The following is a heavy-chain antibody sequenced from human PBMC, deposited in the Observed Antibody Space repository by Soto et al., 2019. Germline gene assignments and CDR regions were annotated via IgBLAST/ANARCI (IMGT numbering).Heavy chain of an antibody. V-gene: IGHV1-69*01. D-gene: IGHD5-18*01. CDR3: AGEGYGKYGERFDY. CDR1: GGTFSRYH. CDR2: IIPLLGTA. Sequence: QVQLVQSGAEVKTPGSSVKVSCKASGGTFSRYHISWVRQAPGQGLEWMGGIIPLLGTANYAQKFQGRVMMSAYASTSTAYMQSGSLRSEDTAVYYCAGEGYGKYGERFDYWGQGTLVTVSS. J-gene: IGHJ4*02.